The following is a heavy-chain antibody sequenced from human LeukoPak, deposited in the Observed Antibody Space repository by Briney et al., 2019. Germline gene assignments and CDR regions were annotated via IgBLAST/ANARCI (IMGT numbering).Heavy chain of an antibody. J-gene: IGHJ4*02. D-gene: IGHD3-10*01. CDR1: GGSISSSSYY. CDR3: ARDMSGTVAVPFDY. Sequence: SETLSLTCTVSGGSISSSSYYWGWIRQPPGKGLEWIGSIYYSGSTYYNLSLKSRVTISVDTSKNQFSLKLSSVTAADTAVYYCARDMSGTVAVPFDYWGQGTLVTVSS. CDR2: IYYSGST. V-gene: IGHV4-39*07.